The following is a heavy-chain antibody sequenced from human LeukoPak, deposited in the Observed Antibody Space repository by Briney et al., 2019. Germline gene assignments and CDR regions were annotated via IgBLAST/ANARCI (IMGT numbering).Heavy chain of an antibody. D-gene: IGHD1-20*01. CDR3: ARDIGITGKGWAVP. Sequence: GGSLRLSCAASGFIFSTYVMTWVRQVPGKGLEWVSSINTSGGRTHYADSVKGRFTISRDNAKNSLYLQMNSLRAEDTAVYYCARDIGITGKGWAVPWGQGTLVTVSS. V-gene: IGHV3-21*01. J-gene: IGHJ5*02. CDR2: INTSGGRT. CDR1: GFIFSTYV.